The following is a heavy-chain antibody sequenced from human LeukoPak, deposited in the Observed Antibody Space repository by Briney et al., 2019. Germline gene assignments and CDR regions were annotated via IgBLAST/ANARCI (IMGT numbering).Heavy chain of an antibody. CDR2: ISGSGGNT. J-gene: IGHJ4*02. D-gene: IGHD4-23*01. CDR1: GFTFSSYA. Sequence: GGSLRLSCAASGFTFSSYAMSWVRQAPGKGLEWVSAISGSGGNTYYADSVKGRFTISRDNSRTTLYPQMNSLRAEDTAVYYCAKMDYGGNPFDYWGQGTLVTVSS. CDR3: AKMDYGGNPFDY. V-gene: IGHV3-23*01.